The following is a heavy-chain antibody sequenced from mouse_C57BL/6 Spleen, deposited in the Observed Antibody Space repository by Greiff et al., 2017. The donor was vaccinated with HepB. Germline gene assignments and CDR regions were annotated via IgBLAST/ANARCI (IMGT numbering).Heavy chain of an antibody. Sequence: EVKLMESGGGLVQPGGSLSLSCAASGFTFTDYYMSWVRQPPGKALEWLGFIRNKANGYTTEYSASVKGRFTSSRDNSQSILYLQMNALRAEDSATYSCARLDYGSSYDWYFDVWGTGTTVTVSS. J-gene: IGHJ1*03. V-gene: IGHV7-3*01. D-gene: IGHD1-1*01. CDR1: GFTFTDYY. CDR3: ARLDYGSSYDWYFDV. CDR2: IRNKANGYTT.